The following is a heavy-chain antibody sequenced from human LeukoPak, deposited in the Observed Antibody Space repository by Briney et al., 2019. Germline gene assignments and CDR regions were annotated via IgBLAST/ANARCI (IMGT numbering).Heavy chain of an antibody. CDR3: TKMGPTPYAFDH. CDR1: GFTFDDFA. Sequence: GRSLRLSCSASGFTFDDFAMHWVRQVPGRGLEWVATISWNSDGSGYADSVKSRFTISRDNAKNSLYLQMNRLKPEDSALYYCTKMGPTPYAFDHWGLGTLVTVSS. V-gene: IGHV3-9*01. CDR2: ISWNSDGS. D-gene: IGHD1-26*01. J-gene: IGHJ4*02.